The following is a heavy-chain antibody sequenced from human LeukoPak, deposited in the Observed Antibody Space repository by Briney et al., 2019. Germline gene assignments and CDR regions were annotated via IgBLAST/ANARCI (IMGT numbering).Heavy chain of an antibody. CDR3: AKDGGSGWNPAIFDY. CDR1: GFTFSRYS. J-gene: IGHJ4*02. V-gene: IGHV3-21*04. D-gene: IGHD6-19*01. Sequence: GGSLRLSCAASGFTFSRYSMNWVRQAPGKGLEWVSSISISSSYIYYADSVKGRFTISRDNSKNTLYLQMNSLRAEDTAVYYCAKDGGSGWNPAIFDYWGQGTLVTVSS. CDR2: ISISSSYI.